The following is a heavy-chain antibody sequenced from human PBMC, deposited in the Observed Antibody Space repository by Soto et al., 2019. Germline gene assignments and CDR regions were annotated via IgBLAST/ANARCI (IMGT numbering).Heavy chain of an antibody. V-gene: IGHV4-39*01. Sequence: SETLSLTCTVSGGSISSSSYYWGWIRQPPGKGLEWIGSIYYSGSTYYNPSLKSRVTISVDTSNNHFSLKLSSVTAADTAVYYCARHVLVPAAIGGIDVWGQGTTVTVSS. D-gene: IGHD2-2*02. CDR2: IYYSGST. J-gene: IGHJ6*02. CDR1: GGSISSSSYY. CDR3: ARHVLVPAAIGGIDV.